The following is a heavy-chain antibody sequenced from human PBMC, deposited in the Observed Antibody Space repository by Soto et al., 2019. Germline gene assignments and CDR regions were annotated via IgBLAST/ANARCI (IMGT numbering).Heavy chain of an antibody. D-gene: IGHD2-8*01. V-gene: IGHV1-69*13. CDR3: ARDREMVYAFVRYYYSGMDV. CDR2: IIPIFGTA. CDR1: GGTFSSYA. J-gene: IGHJ6*02. Sequence: VASVKVSCKASGGTFSSYAISWVRQAPGQGLEWMGGIIPIFGTANYAQKFQGRVTITADESTSTAYMELSSLRSEDTAVYYCARDREMVYAFVRYYYSGMDVWGQGTTVTVSS.